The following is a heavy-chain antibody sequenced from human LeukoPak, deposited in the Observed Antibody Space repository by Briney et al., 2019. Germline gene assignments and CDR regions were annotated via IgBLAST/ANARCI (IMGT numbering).Heavy chain of an antibody. V-gene: IGHV3-74*01. CDR3: AKDRSGSYYSAFDI. CDR1: GFTFSSYW. D-gene: IGHD1-26*01. Sequence: GGSLRLSCAASGFTFSSYWMHWVRQVPGKGLVWVSRINSDGSSTSYADSVKGRFTISRDNSKNTLYLQMNSLRAEDTAVYYCAKDRSGSYYSAFDIWGQGTMVTVSS. J-gene: IGHJ3*02. CDR2: INSDGSST.